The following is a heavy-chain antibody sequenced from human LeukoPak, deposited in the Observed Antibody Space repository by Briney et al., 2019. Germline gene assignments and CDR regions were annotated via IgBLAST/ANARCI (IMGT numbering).Heavy chain of an antibody. CDR1: GFTVSSNY. Sequence: PGGSLRLSCAASGFTVSSNYMSWVRQAPGKGLEWVSVIYSGGSTYYADSVKGRFTISRDNSKNTLYLQMNSLRAEGTAVYYCARERTGIAVAGHMDVWGKGTTVTVSS. V-gene: IGHV3-53*01. CDR2: IYSGGST. J-gene: IGHJ6*03. D-gene: IGHD6-19*01. CDR3: ARERTGIAVAGHMDV.